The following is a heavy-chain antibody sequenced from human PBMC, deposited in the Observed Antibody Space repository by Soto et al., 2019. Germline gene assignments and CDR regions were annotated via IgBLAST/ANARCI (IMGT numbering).Heavy chain of an antibody. CDR1: GGSISSYY. Sequence: SETLSLTCTVSGGSISSYYWSWIRQPPGKGLEWIGYIYYSGSTNYNPSLKSRVTISVDTSKNQFSLKLSSVTAADTAVYYCARGIFGVVIIKPYYYMDVWGKGTTVTVSS. V-gene: IGHV4-59*01. D-gene: IGHD3-3*01. CDR3: ARGIFGVVIIKPYYYMDV. CDR2: IYYSGST. J-gene: IGHJ6*03.